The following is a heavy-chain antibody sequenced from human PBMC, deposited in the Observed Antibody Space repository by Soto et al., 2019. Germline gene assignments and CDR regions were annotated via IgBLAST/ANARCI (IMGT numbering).Heavy chain of an antibody. CDR3: AKDFPFRATAQSYVYFYGMDV. CDR2: ISFDGNNQ. V-gene: IGHV3-30*18. Sequence: QVQLVESGGGVVQPGRSLRLSCTASAFSFSSYGMHWVRQAPGKGLEWVALISFDGNNQYYSDSVKGRFTISRNNSNNTLSLQMHSLRAEDSAVYYCAKDFPFRATAQSYVYFYGMDVWGQGTTVTVSS. D-gene: IGHD3-9*01. CDR1: AFSFSSYG. J-gene: IGHJ6*02.